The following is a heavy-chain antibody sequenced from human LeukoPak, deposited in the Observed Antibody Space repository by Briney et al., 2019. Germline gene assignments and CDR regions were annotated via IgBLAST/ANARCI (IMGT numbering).Heavy chain of an antibody. CDR1: GFTFSSSY. D-gene: IGHD3-3*01. J-gene: IGHJ3*02. CDR3: ARDLNYDFWSGPFPYAFDI. V-gene: IGHV3-66*02. CDR2: IYSGGST. Sequence: GGSLRLSCAASGFTFSSSYMRWVRQAPGKGLEWVSFIYSGGSTYSADSVKGRFSISRDNSKNTLYLQMNSLRAEDTAVYYCARDLNYDFWSGPFPYAFDIWGQGTMVTVSS.